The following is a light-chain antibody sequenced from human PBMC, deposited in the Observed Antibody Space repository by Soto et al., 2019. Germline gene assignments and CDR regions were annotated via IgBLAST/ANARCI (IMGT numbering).Light chain of an antibody. CDR3: QKYGTSSRT. Sequence: EVVLTQSPGTLSLSPGERATLSRRSSQSVSSNYLAWYQQKPGQAPRLLIYGASSRATGIPDRFSGSGSGTDFTLTISRLEPEDFAVYYCQKYGTSSRTVGQGTKGDIK. J-gene: IGKJ1*01. V-gene: IGKV3-20*01. CDR2: GAS. CDR1: QSVSSNY.